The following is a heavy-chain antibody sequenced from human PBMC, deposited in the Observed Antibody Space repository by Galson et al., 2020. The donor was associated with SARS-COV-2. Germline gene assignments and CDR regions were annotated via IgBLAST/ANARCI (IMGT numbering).Heavy chain of an antibody. J-gene: IGHJ3*02. Sequence: GGSLRLSCAASGFTFRDRKSTRLNSSHSNAPRMPSSAWNKKSNKYYADSVKGRFTISRDNSKNTLYLQMNSLRAEDKAVYYCARDSDYDSSGSFFSDCAFDIWGQ. D-gene: IGHD3-22*01. V-gene: IGHV3-33*08. CDR1: GFTFRDR. CDR2: AWNKKSNK. CDR3: ARDSDYDSSGSFFSDCAFDI.